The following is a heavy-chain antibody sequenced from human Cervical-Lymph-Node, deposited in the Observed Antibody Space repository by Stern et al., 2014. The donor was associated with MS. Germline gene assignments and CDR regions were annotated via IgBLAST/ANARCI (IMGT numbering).Heavy chain of an antibody. CDR2: VLPQMADP. D-gene: IGHD4-17*01. CDR3: ARRVTRNNFDS. Sequence: VQLMESGAAVKKPGASMKVSCRASGYTFTNFHIHWVRQAPGPGLEWEGRVLPQMADPKYEQRVQGRLTLPRDTSTRTEYMEVSRLMSDDTYVYYCARRVTRNNFDSWGQGTLVTVSS. V-gene: IGHV1-2*05. J-gene: IGHJ4*02. CDR1: GYTFTNFH.